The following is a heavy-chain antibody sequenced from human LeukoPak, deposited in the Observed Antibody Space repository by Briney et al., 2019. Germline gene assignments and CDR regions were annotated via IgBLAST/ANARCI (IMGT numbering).Heavy chain of an antibody. CDR3: AKARTGYSYDIDS. J-gene: IGHJ4*02. V-gene: IGHV3-23*01. CDR2: ISTSSGST. D-gene: IGHD5-18*01. Sequence: GGSLRLSCAASGFTFRSYGMSWVRQAPGKGLEWVSSISTSSGSTYYADSVKGRFTISRDNSKNTLYLLMNSLRAEDTAVYYCAKARTGYSYDIDSWGQGTLVSVSS. CDR1: GFTFRSYG.